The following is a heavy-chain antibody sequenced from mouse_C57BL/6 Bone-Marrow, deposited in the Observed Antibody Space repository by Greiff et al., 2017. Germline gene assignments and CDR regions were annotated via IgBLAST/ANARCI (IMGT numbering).Heavy chain of an antibody. CDR2: IHPNSGST. CDR1: GYTFTSYW. Sequence: VQLQQPGAELVKPGASVKLSCKASGYTFTSYWMHWVKQRPGQGLEWIGMIHPNSGSTNYNEKFKSKATLTVDKSSSTDYMQLSSLTSEDSAFYYCARSADHFDYWGQGTTLTVSS. V-gene: IGHV1-64*01. CDR3: ARSADHFDY. D-gene: IGHD1-2*01. J-gene: IGHJ2*01.